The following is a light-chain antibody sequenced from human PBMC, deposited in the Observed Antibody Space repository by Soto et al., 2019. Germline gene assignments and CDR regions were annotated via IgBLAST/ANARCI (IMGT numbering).Light chain of an antibody. Sequence: QSVLTQPPSASGTPGQRVTISCSGGSSNIGSNTVNWHQQLPGTAPKLLIYSNDQRPSGVPDRFSGSKSGTSGSLAISELQSEDETDYYCAAWDDGLNGVVFGGGTKLTVL. CDR1: SSNIGSNT. J-gene: IGLJ2*01. CDR3: AAWDDGLNGVV. CDR2: SND. V-gene: IGLV1-44*01.